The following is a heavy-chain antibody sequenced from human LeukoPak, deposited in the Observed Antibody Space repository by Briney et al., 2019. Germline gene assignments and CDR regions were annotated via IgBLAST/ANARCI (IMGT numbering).Heavy chain of an antibody. V-gene: IGHV4-39*07. CDR1: GGSISSSSYY. D-gene: IGHD6-6*01. CDR2: IYYSGST. Sequence: SETLSLTCTVSGGSISSSSYYWGWIRQPPGKGLEWIGSIYYSGSTYYNPSLKSRVTISVDTSKNQFSLKLSSVTAADTAVYYCARRTRIAARQRGGLFDYGGQGTLVTVSS. J-gene: IGHJ4*02. CDR3: ARRTRIAARQRGGLFDY.